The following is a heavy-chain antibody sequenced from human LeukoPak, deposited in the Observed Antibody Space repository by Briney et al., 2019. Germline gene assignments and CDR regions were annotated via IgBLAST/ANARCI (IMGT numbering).Heavy chain of an antibody. Sequence: SVKVSCKASGGTFSSYAISWVRQAPGQGLEWMGRIIPILGIANYAQKFQGRVTITADKSTSTAYMELSSLRSEDTAVYYCARDPEQQLVKFDPWGQGTLVTVSS. D-gene: IGHD6-13*01. J-gene: IGHJ5*02. CDR1: GGTFSSYA. CDR3: ARDPEQQLVKFDP. CDR2: IIPILGIA. V-gene: IGHV1-69*04.